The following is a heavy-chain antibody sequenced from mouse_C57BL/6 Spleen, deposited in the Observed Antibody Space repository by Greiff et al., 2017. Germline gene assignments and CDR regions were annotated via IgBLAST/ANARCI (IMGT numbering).Heavy chain of an antibody. CDR1: GYTFTSYW. J-gene: IGHJ3*01. CDR2: IYPSDSET. CDR3: ARKRNYVGWFAY. Sequence: VQLQQPGAELVRPGSSVKLSCKASGYTFTSYWMDWVKQRPGQGLEWIGNIYPSDSETNYNQKFKDKATLTVDKSSSTAYMQLSSLTSEDSAVYYCARKRNYVGWFAYWGQGTLVTVSA. D-gene: IGHD1-1*01. V-gene: IGHV1-61*01.